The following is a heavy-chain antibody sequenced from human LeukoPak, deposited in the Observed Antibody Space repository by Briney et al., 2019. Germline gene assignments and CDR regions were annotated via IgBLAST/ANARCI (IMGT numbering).Heavy chain of an antibody. V-gene: IGHV4-59*08. CDR1: GGSISSYY. J-gene: IGHJ3*02. D-gene: IGHD4-23*01. CDR3: ASQQPNARWGHNAFDI. Sequence: SETLSLTCTVSGGSISSYYWSWIRQPPGKGLEWIGYIYYSGSTNYNPSLKSRVTISVDTSKNQFSLKLSSVTAADTAVYYCASQQPNARWGHNAFDIWGQGTMVTVSS. CDR2: IYYSGST.